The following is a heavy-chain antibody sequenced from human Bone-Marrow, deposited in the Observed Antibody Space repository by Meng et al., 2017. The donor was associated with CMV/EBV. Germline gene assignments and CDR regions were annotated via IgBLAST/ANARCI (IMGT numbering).Heavy chain of an antibody. CDR1: GFTFSDYY. J-gene: IGHJ6*02. CDR2: ISSSGSTI. D-gene: IGHD5-18*01. CDR3: ARVPPPAGYSYGYGYYYGMDV. V-gene: IGHV3-11*01. Sequence: GESLKISCAASGFTFSDYYMSWIRQAPGKGLEWVSYISSSGSTIYYADSVKGRFTISRDNAKNSLYLQMNSLRAEDTAVYYCARVPPPAGYSYGYGYYYGMDVWGQGATVTASS.